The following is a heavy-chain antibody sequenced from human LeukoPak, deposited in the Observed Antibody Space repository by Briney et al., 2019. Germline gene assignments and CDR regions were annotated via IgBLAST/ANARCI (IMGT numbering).Heavy chain of an antibody. Sequence: AYSLESSSQGGGARFSGCWYIWVLPVPVRSLEWMGIIWPGDSDTRYCPSFQGQVIISADKFISTAFLQWTSLKASDTAMYYCARTRMIAGLYYFDYWGQGTLVTVSS. D-gene: IGHD3-22*01. V-gene: IGHV5-51*01. CDR2: IWPGDSDT. J-gene: IGHJ4*02. CDR1: GARFSGCW. CDR3: ARTRMIAGLYYFDY.